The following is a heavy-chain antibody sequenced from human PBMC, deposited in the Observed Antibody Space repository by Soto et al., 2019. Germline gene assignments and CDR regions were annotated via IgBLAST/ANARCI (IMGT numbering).Heavy chain of an antibody. CDR1: GGSFSGYY. CDR2: IYYSGST. CDR3: ARHDYFGSGKSFDY. J-gene: IGHJ4*02. V-gene: IGHV4-34*01. Sequence: SETLSLTCAVYGGSFSGYYLSWIRQPPGKGLEWIGIIYYSGSTDYIPSLKSRVTISVDTSKNQFSLKLSSVTAADTAVYYCARHDYFGSGKSFDYWGQGTLVTVSS. D-gene: IGHD3-10*01.